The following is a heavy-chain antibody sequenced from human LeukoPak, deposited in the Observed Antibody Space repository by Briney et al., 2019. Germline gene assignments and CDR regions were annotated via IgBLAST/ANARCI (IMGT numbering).Heavy chain of an antibody. V-gene: IGHV1-58*01. CDR2: IVVGSGNT. D-gene: IGHD1-26*01. CDR1: GFTFTSSA. CDR3: AAGTIVGATVDAFDI. Sequence: SVKVSCKASGFTFTSSAVQWVRQARGQRLEWIGWIVVGSGNTNYAQKFQERVTITRDMSTSTAYMELSSLRSEDTAVYYCAAGTIVGATVDAFDIWGQGTMVTVSS. J-gene: IGHJ3*02.